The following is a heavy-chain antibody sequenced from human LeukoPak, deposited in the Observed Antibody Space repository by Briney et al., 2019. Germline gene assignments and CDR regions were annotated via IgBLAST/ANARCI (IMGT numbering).Heavy chain of an antibody. CDR1: RFTFSSYS. CDR3: ARVAEAAAFDY. J-gene: IGHJ4*02. D-gene: IGHD6-13*01. V-gene: IGHV3-21*01. CDR2: ISSSSRYI. Sequence: GGSLRLSCAASRFTFSSYSMTWVRQAPGKGLEWVSSISSSSRYIYYADSMKGRFTISRDNAKNSLFLQMNSLRAEDTAVYYCARVAEAAAFDYWGQGTLVTVSS.